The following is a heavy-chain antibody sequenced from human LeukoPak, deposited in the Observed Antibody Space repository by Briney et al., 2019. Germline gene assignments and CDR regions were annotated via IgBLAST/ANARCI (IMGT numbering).Heavy chain of an antibody. CDR2: IKQDGSDQ. Sequence: GGSLRLSCAASGFTFSSYAMSWVRQAPGKGLEWVANIKQDGSDQYYADSVRGRFTISRDNAKNSIFLQMNSLRDEDTAVYYCARDDFWGNDYYYMDVWGKGTTVTVSS. CDR3: ARDDFWGNDYYYMDV. J-gene: IGHJ6*03. CDR1: GFTFSSYA. D-gene: IGHD3/OR15-3a*01. V-gene: IGHV3-7*01.